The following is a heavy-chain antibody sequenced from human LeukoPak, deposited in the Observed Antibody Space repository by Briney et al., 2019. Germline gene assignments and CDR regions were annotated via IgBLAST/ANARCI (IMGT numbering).Heavy chain of an antibody. J-gene: IGHJ5*02. D-gene: IGHD1-26*01. CDR2: ISAYNGNT. CDR3: ARAGDWEPLRSLFGWFDP. Sequence: ASVKVSCKASGYTFTSYGIGWVRQAPGQGLEWMGWISAYNGNTNYAQKLQGGVTMTTDTSTSTAYMELRSLRSDDTAVYYCARAGDWEPLRSLFGWFDPWGQGTLVTVSS. CDR1: GYTFTSYG. V-gene: IGHV1-18*01.